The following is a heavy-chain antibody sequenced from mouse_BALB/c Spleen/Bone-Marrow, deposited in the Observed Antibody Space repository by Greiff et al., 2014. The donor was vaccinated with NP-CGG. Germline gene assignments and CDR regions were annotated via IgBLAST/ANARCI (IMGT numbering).Heavy chain of an antibody. V-gene: IGHV1-80*01. CDR3: ARSGYGSSYDY. CDR2: IYPGDGDT. CDR1: GYVFSTYW. J-gene: IGHJ2*01. D-gene: IGHD1-1*01. Sequence: VQLQQSGAELVRPGSSVKISCKASGYVFSTYWMNWVKQRPGQGLEWIGQIYPGDGDTNYNGKFKGTATLTADKSSSTAYMQLSSLTSEDSAVHFCARSGYGSSYDYWGQGTTLTVPS.